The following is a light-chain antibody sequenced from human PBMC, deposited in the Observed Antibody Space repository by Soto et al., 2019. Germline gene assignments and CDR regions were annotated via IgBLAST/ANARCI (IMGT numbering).Light chain of an antibody. V-gene: IGKV3-20*01. CDR3: QQYDSSPRT. Sequence: EVVLTQSPGTLSLSPGERATLPCRASQSLSSSKLVWYQQKPGQAPRLLIYGASSRATGIPDRFIGSGSGTYFTLTISRLEPDDFAVYSCQQYDSSPRTFGQGTKLEIK. J-gene: IGKJ2*01. CDR1: QSLSSSK. CDR2: GAS.